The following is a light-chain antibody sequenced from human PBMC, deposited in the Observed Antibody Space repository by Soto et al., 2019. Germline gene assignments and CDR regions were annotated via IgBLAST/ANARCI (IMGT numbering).Light chain of an antibody. CDR1: SSDVGGYDH. CDR3: NSYTSSSTVV. Sequence: QSALTQPASVSGSPGQSITISCTGTSSDVGGYDHVSWYQQHPGKAPKLMIYDVSNRPSGVSNRFSGSKSGNTASLTISGLQPEDEADYYCNSYTSSSTVVFGAGTKLTVL. J-gene: IGLJ1*01. V-gene: IGLV2-14*01. CDR2: DVS.